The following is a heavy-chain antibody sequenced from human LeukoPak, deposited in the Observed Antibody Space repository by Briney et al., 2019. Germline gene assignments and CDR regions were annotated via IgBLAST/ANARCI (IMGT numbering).Heavy chain of an antibody. CDR1: RFTFGDYA. CDR2: ISWNSGSI. J-gene: IGHJ3*02. D-gene: IGHD1-26*01. CDR3: AKGGSYFMDAFDI. V-gene: IGHV3-9*03. Sequence: GGSLRLSCAASRFTFGDYAMHWVRQAPGKGLEWVSGISWNSGSIGYADSVKGRFTISRDNAKNSLYLQMNSLRAEDMALYYCAKGGSYFMDAFDIWGQGTMVTVSS.